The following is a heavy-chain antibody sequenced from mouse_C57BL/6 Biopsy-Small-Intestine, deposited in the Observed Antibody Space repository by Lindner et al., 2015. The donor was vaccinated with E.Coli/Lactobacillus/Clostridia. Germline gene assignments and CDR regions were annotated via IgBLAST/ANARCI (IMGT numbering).Heavy chain of an antibody. Sequence: VQLQESGGDLVKPGGSLKLSCAASGFTFSSYGMSWVRQTPDKRLEWVATISSGGSYTYYPDSVKGRFTISRDNAKNTLYLQMSSLKSEDAAVYFCARGDDGYYLFAYWGQGTLVTVSA. CDR2: ISSGGSYT. CDR3: ARGDDGYYLFAY. V-gene: IGHV5-6*01. CDR1: GFTFSSYG. J-gene: IGHJ3*01. D-gene: IGHD2-3*01.